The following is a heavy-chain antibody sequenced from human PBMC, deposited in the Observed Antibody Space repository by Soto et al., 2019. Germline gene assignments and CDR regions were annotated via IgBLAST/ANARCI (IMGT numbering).Heavy chain of an antibody. V-gene: IGHV3-64*01. CDR3: ARVSGLGQAAFDI. J-gene: IGHJ3*02. CDR2: ISYKGDTT. D-gene: IGHD1-1*01. Sequence: GGSRRLSCAASGGTLSEYSMHGGRQAAGKGLEYVSAISYKGDTTYYANSVKGRFTISRDNSKNTLYLQMGSLRAEDMAVYYCARVSGLGQAAFDIWGQGTMVTVSS. CDR1: GGTLSEYS.